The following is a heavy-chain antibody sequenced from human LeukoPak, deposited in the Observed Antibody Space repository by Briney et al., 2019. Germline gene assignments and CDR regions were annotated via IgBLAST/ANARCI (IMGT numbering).Heavy chain of an antibody. Sequence: GGSLRLSCAASGSTFSSYGMHWVRQAPGRGLKWVAFIRYDGSKKYYTDSVKGRFTISRDNSENTLYLQMDSLRTEDTAVYYCANPIGYSGYTWGQGTLVTVSS. CDR1: GSTFSSYG. CDR3: ANPIGYSGYT. CDR2: IRYDGSKK. D-gene: IGHD5-12*01. V-gene: IGHV3-30*02. J-gene: IGHJ4*02.